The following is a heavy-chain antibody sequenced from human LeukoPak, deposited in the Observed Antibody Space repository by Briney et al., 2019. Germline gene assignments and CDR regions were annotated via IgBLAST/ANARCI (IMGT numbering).Heavy chain of an antibody. V-gene: IGHV3-23*01. J-gene: IGHJ4*02. CDR3: AKDPGYQVVYCFDY. CDR1: GFTFSSYS. CDR2: ISGSGGST. Sequence: KPGGPLRLSCAASGFTFSSYSMSWVRQAPGKGLEWVSGISGSGGSTDYADSVKGRFTISRDNSKNTLYLQMNSLRVEDTAVYYCAKDPGYQVVYCFDYWGQGTPVTVSS. D-gene: IGHD2-2*01.